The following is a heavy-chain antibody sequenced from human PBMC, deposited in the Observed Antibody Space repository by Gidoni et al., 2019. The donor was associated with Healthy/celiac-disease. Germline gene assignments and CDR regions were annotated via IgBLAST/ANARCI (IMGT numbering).Heavy chain of an antibody. CDR1: GGTFSGYA. V-gene: IGHV1-69*01. D-gene: IGHD3-22*01. CDR2: IIPIFGTA. J-gene: IGHJ3*02. CDR3: ARDGEYYDSRLGFDI. Sequence: QVQLVQTGAEVKKPGCSVRVSCMASGGTFSGYAISWVRQAPGQGLEWMGGIIPIFGTANYAQKFQGRVTITADESTSTAYMELSSLRSEDTAVYYCARDGEYYDSRLGFDIWGQGTMVTVSS.